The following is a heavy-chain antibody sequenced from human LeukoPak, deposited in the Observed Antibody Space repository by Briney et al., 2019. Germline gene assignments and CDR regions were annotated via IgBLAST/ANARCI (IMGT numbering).Heavy chain of an antibody. CDR3: ARDSYSSGWYRKNWFDP. D-gene: IGHD6-19*01. CDR1: AYSISSGSY. Sequence: PSETLSLTCTVSAYSISSGSYWGWIRQPPGKGLEWIGSIHHSGSTYYNPSLKSRVTISVDTSKNQFSLKLSSVTAADTAVYYCARDSYSSGWYRKNWFDPWGQGTLVTVSS. CDR2: IHHSGST. J-gene: IGHJ5*02. V-gene: IGHV4-38-2*02.